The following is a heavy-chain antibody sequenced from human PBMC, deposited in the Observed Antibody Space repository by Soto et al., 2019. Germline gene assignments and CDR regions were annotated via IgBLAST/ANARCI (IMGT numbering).Heavy chain of an antibody. CDR3: ARGRGYNYLYYYYGMDV. V-gene: IGHV4-34*01. D-gene: IGHD5-12*01. CDR2: INHSGST. Sequence: SETLSLTCAVYGGSFSGYYWSWIRQPPGKGLEWIGEINHSGSTNSNPSLKSRVTISVDTSKNQFSLKLSSVTAADTAVYYCARGRGYNYLYYYYGMDVWGQGTTVTVSS. CDR1: GGSFSGYY. J-gene: IGHJ6*02.